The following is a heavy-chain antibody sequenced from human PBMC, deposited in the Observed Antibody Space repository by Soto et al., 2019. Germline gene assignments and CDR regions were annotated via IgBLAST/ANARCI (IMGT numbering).Heavy chain of an antibody. CDR1: GGSISSGGYY. J-gene: IGHJ6*03. D-gene: IGHD3-3*01. Sequence: LTCTVSGGSISSGGYYWSWIRQHPGKGLEWIGYIYYSGSTYYNPSLKSRVTISVDTSKNQFSLKLSSVTAADTAVYYCARDRGGDYDFWSGPYYYYMDVWGKGTTVTVSS. V-gene: IGHV4-31*03. CDR3: ARDRGGDYDFWSGPYYYYMDV. CDR2: IYYSGST.